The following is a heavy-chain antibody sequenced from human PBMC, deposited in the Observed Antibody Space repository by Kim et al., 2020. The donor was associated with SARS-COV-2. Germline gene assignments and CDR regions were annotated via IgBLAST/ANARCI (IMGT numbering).Heavy chain of an antibody. D-gene: IGHD6-6*01. V-gene: IGHV3-23*01. CDR3: AKGDIAARVVSPDY. J-gene: IGHJ4*02. Sequence: GGSLRLSCAASGFTFSSYAMSWVRQAPGKGLEWVSAISGSGGSTYYADSVKGRFTISRDNSKNTLYLQMNSLRAEDTAVYYCAKGDIAARVVSPDYWGQGTLVTVSS. CDR2: ISGSGGST. CDR1: GFTFSSYA.